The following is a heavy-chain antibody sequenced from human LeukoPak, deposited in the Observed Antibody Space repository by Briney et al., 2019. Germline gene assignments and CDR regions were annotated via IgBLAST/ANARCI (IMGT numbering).Heavy chain of an antibody. D-gene: IGHD2-15*01. J-gene: IGHJ4*02. CDR3: ARRYCSGGRCPFDY. CDR1: VDSVSINSAT. Sequence: SQTLSLTCAISVDSVSINSATWNSIRQSPSRGLEWLGRTYYRSKWYNHYAVSVKSRITINPDTSNNQVSLQLSSVTPDDTGVYFCARRYCSGGRCPFDYWGQGTLVTVSS. V-gene: IGHV6-1*01. CDR2: TYYRSKWYN.